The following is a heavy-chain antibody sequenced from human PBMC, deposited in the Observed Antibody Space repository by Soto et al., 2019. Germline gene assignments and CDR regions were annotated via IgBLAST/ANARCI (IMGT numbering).Heavy chain of an antibody. CDR1: GGTFSSYA. V-gene: IGHV1-69*13. D-gene: IGHD3-3*01. Sequence: SVKVSCKAPGGTFSSYAISWVRQAPGQGLEWMGGIIPIFGTANYAQKFQGRVTITADESTSTAYMELSSLRSEDTAVYYCARNLLGWFFPPPPYYYGMDVWGQGTTVTVSS. CDR3: ARNLLGWFFPPPPYYYGMDV. J-gene: IGHJ6*02. CDR2: IIPIFGTA.